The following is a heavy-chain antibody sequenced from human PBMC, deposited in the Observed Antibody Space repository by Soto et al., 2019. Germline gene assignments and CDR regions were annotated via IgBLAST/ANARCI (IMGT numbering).Heavy chain of an antibody. Sequence: QLQLLESGPGLVKASETLSLTCSVSGGSISTSRSYWAWIRQPPGKGLEWLANIFYSGSTFYNPSLASRVSVSVDTSKNGFSLKLRSVTAADTAVYYCARQPTTGDTDLWFDPWGQGTLVTVSS. D-gene: IGHD2-21*01. CDR1: GGSISTSRSY. V-gene: IGHV4-39*01. CDR3: ARQPTTGDTDLWFDP. J-gene: IGHJ5*02. CDR2: IFYSGST.